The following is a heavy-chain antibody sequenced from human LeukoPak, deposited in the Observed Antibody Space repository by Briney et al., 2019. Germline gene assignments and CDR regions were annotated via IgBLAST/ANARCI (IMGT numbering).Heavy chain of an antibody. CDR3: ARALTLAGTFDY. J-gene: IGHJ4*02. CDR2: IYYSGST. Sequence: SETLSLTCTVSGGSISSYYWSWIRQPPGKGLEWIGYIYYSGSTNYSPSLKSRVTISVDTSKNQFSLKLSSVTAADTAVYYCARALTLAGTFDYWGQGTLVTVSS. CDR1: GGSISSYY. V-gene: IGHV4-59*01. D-gene: IGHD6-13*01.